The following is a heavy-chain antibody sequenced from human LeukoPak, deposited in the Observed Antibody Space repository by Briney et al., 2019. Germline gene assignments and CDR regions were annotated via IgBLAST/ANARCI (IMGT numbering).Heavy chain of an antibody. CDR1: GSTFSNYA. CDR3: ARLRGYCSSTRCYGYYFDS. CDR2: ISYDGSNK. V-gene: IGHV3-30-3*01. D-gene: IGHD2-2*01. Sequence: AGSLTLSCAASGSTFSNYAMHWVRQDPGKGLEWVAFISYDGSNKHYADSVKGRLTISRDNAKNSLYLQMNSLRAEDTAVYYCARLRGYCSSTRCYGYYFDSWGQGTLVTVSS. J-gene: IGHJ4*02.